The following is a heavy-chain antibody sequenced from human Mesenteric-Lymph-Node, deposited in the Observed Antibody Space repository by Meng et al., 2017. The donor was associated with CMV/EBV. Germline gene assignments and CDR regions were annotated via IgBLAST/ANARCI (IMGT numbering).Heavy chain of an antibody. CDR3: ASRSYDSGSYSFDC. J-gene: IGHJ4*02. V-gene: IGHV3-23*01. CDR2: ISGSGSST. Sequence: ASGFTFSNYSMNGVRQAPGKGLEWVSAISGSGSSTHYADSVKGRFTISRDNSKNTLYLQMNSLRAEDTAVYYCASRSYDSGSYSFDCWGQGTLVTVSS. CDR1: GFTFSNYS. D-gene: IGHD3-10*01.